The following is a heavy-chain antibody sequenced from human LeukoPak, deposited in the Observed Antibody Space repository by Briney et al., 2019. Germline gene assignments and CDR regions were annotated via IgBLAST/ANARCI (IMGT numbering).Heavy chain of an antibody. D-gene: IGHD6-6*01. Sequence: PGGSLRLSCAASGFTFSSYEMNWVRQAPGKGLEWVSYISSSGSTIYYADSVKGRFTISRDNAKNSLYLQMNSLRAEDTAVYYCAGGIAARPFYYYGMDVWGQGTTVTVSS. CDR3: AGGIAARPFYYYGMDV. CDR1: GFTFSSYE. CDR2: ISSSGSTI. J-gene: IGHJ6*02. V-gene: IGHV3-48*03.